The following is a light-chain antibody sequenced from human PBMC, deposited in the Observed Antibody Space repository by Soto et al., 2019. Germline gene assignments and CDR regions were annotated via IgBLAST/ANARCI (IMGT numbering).Light chain of an antibody. J-gene: IGLJ1*01. V-gene: IGLV2-14*01. CDR1: NSDAGAYDF. CDR3: CSYSSRSTLV. Sequence: QSALTQPASVSGSPGQSITIACTGTNSDAGAYDFVSWYRHHPGKAPQLIIFEVSNRPSGVSNRFSGSKSGNTASLTISGLQAEDETHYYCCSYSSRSTLVFGTGTKVTVL. CDR2: EVS.